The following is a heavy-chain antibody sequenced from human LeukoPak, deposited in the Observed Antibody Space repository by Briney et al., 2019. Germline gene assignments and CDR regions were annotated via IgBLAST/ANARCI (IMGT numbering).Heavy chain of an antibody. D-gene: IGHD3-22*01. V-gene: IGHV3-23*01. CDR3: VKDRPNYYGSNGYYYRQNGDY. Sequence: GGSLRLSCAASGFTFSIYAMSWVRQAPGKGLEWVSSITSISSASFYADSVKGRFTISRDNSRDTLYLQMNSLRAGDTAIYYCVKDRPNYYGSNGYYYRQNGDYWGQGTLVAVSS. J-gene: IGHJ4*02. CDR1: GFTFSIYA. CDR2: ITSISSAS.